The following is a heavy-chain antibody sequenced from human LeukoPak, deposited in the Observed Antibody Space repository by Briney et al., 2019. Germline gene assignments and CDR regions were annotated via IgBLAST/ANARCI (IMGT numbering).Heavy chain of an antibody. Sequence: GGSLRLSCAASGFTFTSSAMSWVRQAPGKGLEWVSAISTGGHNTYYADSVKGRFAISRDNSKNTLYLQMNSLRAEDTAVYYCAKDGRWYYGIDVWGQGTTVTVSS. CDR1: GFTFTSSA. CDR2: ISTGGHNT. J-gene: IGHJ6*02. CDR3: AKDGRWYYGIDV. V-gene: IGHV3-23*01. D-gene: IGHD1-26*01.